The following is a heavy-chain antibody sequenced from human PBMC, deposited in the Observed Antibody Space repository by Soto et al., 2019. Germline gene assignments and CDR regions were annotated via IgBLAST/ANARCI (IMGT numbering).Heavy chain of an antibody. CDR1: GYTFTSYD. V-gene: IGHV1-8*01. CDR3: ARGSSSWYYYYGMDV. J-gene: IGHJ6*02. Sequence: ASVKVSCKASGYTFTSYDINWVRQATGQGLEWMGWMNPNSGNTGYAQKFQGRVTMTRNTSISTAYMELSSLRSEDTAVYYCARGSSSWYYYYGMDVWGQGTTVTVSS. CDR2: MNPNSGNT. D-gene: IGHD6-13*01.